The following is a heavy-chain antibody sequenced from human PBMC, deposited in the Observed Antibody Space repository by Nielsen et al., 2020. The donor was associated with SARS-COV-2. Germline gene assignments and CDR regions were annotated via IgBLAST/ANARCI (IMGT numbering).Heavy chain of an antibody. J-gene: IGHJ5*02. V-gene: IGHV4-59*01. CDR2: IYYSGST. CDR1: GGSISSYY. D-gene: IGHD6-19*01. Sequence: GSLRLSCTVSGGSISSYYWSWIRRPPGKGLEWIGYIYYSGSTNYNPSLKSRVTISVDTSKNQFSLKLSSVTAADTAVYYCARDRGYSSGWQNWFDPWGQGTLVTVSS. CDR3: ARDRGYSSGWQNWFDP.